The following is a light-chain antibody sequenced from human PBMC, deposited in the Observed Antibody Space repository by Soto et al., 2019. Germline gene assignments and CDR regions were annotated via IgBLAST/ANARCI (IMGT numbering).Light chain of an antibody. CDR3: QQYNSYSPT. J-gene: IGKJ4*01. CDR1: QNISSR. V-gene: IGKV1-5*01. Sequence: DIQMTQSPSTLSSSLGDRVTITCRASQNISSRLAWYQQKPEKAPKLLIYDASRLESGVPSRFSGSGFGTEFTFTLTGRQSDDFATYDCQQYNSYSPTFGGGTKVEI. CDR2: DAS.